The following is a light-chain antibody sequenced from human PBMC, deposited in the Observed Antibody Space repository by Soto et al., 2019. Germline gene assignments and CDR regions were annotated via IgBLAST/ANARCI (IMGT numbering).Light chain of an antibody. CDR1: QSLLHSNGYNY. V-gene: IGKV2-28*01. CDR3: MQALQTLPT. Sequence: DIVMTKSPLSLPVTPGEPASISCRPSQSLLHSNGYNYLDWYLQKPGQSPQLLIYLGSNRASGVPDRFSGSGSGTDFTLKISRVEAEDVGVYYCMQALQTLPTFGQGTRLEIK. CDR2: LGS. J-gene: IGKJ5*01.